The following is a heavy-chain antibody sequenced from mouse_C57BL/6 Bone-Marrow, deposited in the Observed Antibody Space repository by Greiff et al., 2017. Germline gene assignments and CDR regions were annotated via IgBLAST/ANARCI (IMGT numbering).Heavy chain of an antibody. D-gene: IGHD1-1*01. CDR3: ARTVVAPFAY. J-gene: IGHJ3*01. CDR1: GYTFTSYW. V-gene: IGHV1-64*01. CDR2: IHPNSGST. Sequence: VQLQQSGAELVKPGASVKLSCKASGYTFTSYWMHWVKQRPGQGLEWIGMIHPNSGSTNYNEKFKSKATLTVDKSSSTAYMQLSSLTSEDSAVYYCARTVVAPFAYWGQGTLVTVSA.